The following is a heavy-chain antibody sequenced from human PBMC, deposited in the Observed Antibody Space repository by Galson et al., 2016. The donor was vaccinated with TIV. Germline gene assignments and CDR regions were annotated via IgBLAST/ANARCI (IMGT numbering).Heavy chain of an antibody. J-gene: IGHJ4*02. CDR3: ARGNDPGATYSLDY. CDR2: IKQDGDYK. Sequence: SLRLSCAASGFTXSRHWMSWVRQAPGKGLEWVANIKQDGDYKYYVDSVKGRFTISRDNAKNSLYLQMNSLRAEDTAVYYCARGNDPGATYSLDYWGQGTLVTVSS. CDR1: GFTXSRHW. V-gene: IGHV3-7*01. D-gene: IGHD1-1*01.